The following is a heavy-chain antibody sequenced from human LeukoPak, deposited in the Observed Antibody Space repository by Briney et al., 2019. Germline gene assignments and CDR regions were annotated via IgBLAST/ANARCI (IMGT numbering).Heavy chain of an antibody. Sequence: SQTLSLTCSVSGDSISIGDYRWSWIRQSPGKGLEWIGHIYHSGSTNYNPSLKSRVTISVDKSKIQFSLKLSSVTAADTAVYYCARQTVVVPAAIPGFDYWGQGTLVTVSS. CDR2: IYHSGST. CDR1: GDSISIGDYR. J-gene: IGHJ4*02. D-gene: IGHD2-2*01. V-gene: IGHV4-30-2*06. CDR3: ARQTVVVPAAIPGFDY.